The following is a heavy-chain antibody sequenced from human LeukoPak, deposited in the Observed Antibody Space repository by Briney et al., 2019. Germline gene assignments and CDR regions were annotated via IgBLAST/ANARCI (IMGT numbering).Heavy chain of an antibody. D-gene: IGHD1-14*01. CDR3: VKDRVTEAYGMEV. J-gene: IGHJ6*02. CDR2: ISSSSSYI. V-gene: IGHV3-21*01. Sequence: GGSLRFSGAASGLTFSSYSMNWVRQAPGKGLEGVSSISSSSSYIYYADSVKGRFSISRDNSKNTLSLQMNSLGPEDTAVYYCVKDRVTEAYGMEVWGQGTTVTVSS. CDR1: GLTFSSYS.